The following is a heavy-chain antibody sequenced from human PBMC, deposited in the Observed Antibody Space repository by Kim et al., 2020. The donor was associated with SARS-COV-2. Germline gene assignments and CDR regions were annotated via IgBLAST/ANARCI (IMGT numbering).Heavy chain of an antibody. V-gene: IGHV3-73*01. Sequence: GGSRRLSCAASGFTFSGSAIHWVCQASGTGLEWDGRIRSKANRYATAYAASVKGRCTISRDVSKYTAYLQMNSLKTEDTAAYYCTNVPGTTLAFWDAFD. J-gene: IGHJ3*02. CDR3: TNVPGTTLAFWDAFD. CDR1: GFTFSGSA. D-gene: IGHD1-1*01. CDR2: IRSKANRYAT.